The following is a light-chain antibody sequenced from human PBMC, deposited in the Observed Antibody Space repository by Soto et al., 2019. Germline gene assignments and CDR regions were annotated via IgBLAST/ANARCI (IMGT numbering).Light chain of an antibody. Sequence: EIVMTQSPATLSVSPGESATLSCGASQSVSSNLAWYQRKPGQAPRLLIYDASTRATGVPARFSGSGSGTEFSLTISSLQSEDFAVYYCQQYSSWLLTFGGGTKVEIK. J-gene: IGKJ4*01. CDR3: QQYSSWLLT. V-gene: IGKV3-15*01. CDR2: DAS. CDR1: QSVSSN.